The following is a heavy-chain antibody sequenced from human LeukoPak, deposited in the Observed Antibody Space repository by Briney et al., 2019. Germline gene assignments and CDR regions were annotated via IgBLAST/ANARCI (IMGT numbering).Heavy chain of an antibody. Sequence: SVKVSCKASGGTFSSYAISWVRQAPGQGLEWMGGIIPIFGTANYAQKFQGRVTITADESTSTAYMELSSLRSEDTAVYYYARGTRLGELSSFDYWGQGTLVTVSS. CDR1: GGTFSSYA. D-gene: IGHD3-16*02. J-gene: IGHJ4*02. CDR2: IIPIFGTA. CDR3: ARGTRLGELSSFDY. V-gene: IGHV1-69*01.